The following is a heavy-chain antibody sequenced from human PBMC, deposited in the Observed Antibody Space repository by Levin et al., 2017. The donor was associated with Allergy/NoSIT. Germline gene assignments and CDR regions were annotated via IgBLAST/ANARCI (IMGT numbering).Heavy chain of an antibody. J-gene: IGHJ3*02. CDR1: GFTFSSYW. CDR2: IKQDGTEK. Sequence: PGGSLRLSCAASGFTFSSYWMSWVRQAPGKGLEWVANIKQDGTEKFYVDSVKGRFTISKDNAKNSVDLHMISLRVEDSAVYYCARNWRSAFDIWGQGTMVTVSS. D-gene: IGHD2-8*02. V-gene: IGHV3-7*04. CDR3: ARNWRSAFDI.